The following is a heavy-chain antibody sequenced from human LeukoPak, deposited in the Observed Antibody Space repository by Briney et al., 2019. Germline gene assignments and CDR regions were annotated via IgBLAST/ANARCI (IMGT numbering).Heavy chain of an antibody. D-gene: IGHD3-3*01. CDR3: AHAQPATCDFWSGYYGYAIDI. Sequence: SGPTLVKPTQTLTLTCTFSGFSLSTSGVGVGWIRQPPGKALEWLALIYWNDDKRYSPSLKSRLTITKLTSKYQVVLTMTNMDPVDTATYYCAHAQPATCDFWSGYYGYAIDIWGQGKMVTVSS. CDR2: IYWNDDK. V-gene: IGHV2-5*01. J-gene: IGHJ3*02. CDR1: GFSLSTSGVG.